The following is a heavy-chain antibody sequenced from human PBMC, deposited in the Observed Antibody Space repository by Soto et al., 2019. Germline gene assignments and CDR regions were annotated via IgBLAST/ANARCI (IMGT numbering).Heavy chain of an antibody. J-gene: IGHJ6*02. CDR2: IKSKTDGGTA. V-gene: IGHV3-15*01. CDR1: GLDLSHPW. CDR3: AKDGSPRLVRHRRRLDV. Sequence: LRLSCAASGLDLSHPWMTWVRQAAGKGLEWVARIKSKTDGGTADYAAPVKGRFSISRDNSKNTLYLQMNSLRAEDTAVYYCAKDGSPRLVRHRRRLDVWGQGTTVTVSS. D-gene: IGHD2-2*03.